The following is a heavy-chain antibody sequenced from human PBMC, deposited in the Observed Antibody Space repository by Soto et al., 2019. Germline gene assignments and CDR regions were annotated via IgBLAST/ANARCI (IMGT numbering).Heavy chain of an antibody. V-gene: IGHV5-51*01. CDR1: GYSFTSHW. Sequence: PGESLKISCKGSGYSFTSHWIGWVRQMPGKGLEWMGIIYPGDSDTRYSPSFQGQVTISVDKSISAAYLQWGSLKASDTAIYYCARLSGQQLAGDYWGQGTLVTVSS. CDR2: IYPGDSDT. CDR3: ARLSGQQLAGDY. J-gene: IGHJ4*02. D-gene: IGHD6-13*01.